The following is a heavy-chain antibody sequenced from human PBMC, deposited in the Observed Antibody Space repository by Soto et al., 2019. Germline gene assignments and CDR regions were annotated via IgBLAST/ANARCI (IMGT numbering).Heavy chain of an antibody. CDR3: ARFRVDAFDI. CDR2: MNPNSGNT. J-gene: IGHJ3*02. Sequence: QVQLVQSGAEVKKPGASVKVSCKASGYTFTSYDINWVRQATGQGLEWLGWMNPNSGNTGYAQKFQGRVTMTRNTSLSTAYMDLSSLRAEDTAVYYGARFRVDAFDIWGQGTMVTVSS. CDR1: GYTFTSYD. D-gene: IGHD3-10*01. V-gene: IGHV1-8*01.